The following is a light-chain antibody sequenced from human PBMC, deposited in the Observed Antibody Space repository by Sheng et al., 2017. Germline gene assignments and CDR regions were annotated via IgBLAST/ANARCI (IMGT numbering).Light chain of an antibody. Sequence: EIVMTQSPATLSVSPGERATLSCRASQSVSSNLAWYQQKPGQTPSLLIYGVSTRATGIPDRFSGSGSGTDFTLTISRLEPGDFAVYYCQHYSNSLWTFGQGTEGGDQ. J-gene: IGKJ1*01. CDR3: QHYSNSLWT. V-gene: IGKV3D-15*01. CDR1: QSVSSN. CDR2: GVS.